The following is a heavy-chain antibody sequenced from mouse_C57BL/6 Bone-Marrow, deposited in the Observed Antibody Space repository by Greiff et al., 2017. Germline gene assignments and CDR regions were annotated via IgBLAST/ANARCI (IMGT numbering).Heavy chain of an antibody. CDR3: GYSYDGGYLAY. Sequence: EVQLQQSVAELVRPGASVKLSCTASGFTIKSTYMHWVMQRPEQGLEWIGSIDPSNGDTRYDPKFQGKATITADTSSNTAYLQLRSLTSEDTAIYYCGYSYDGGYLAYGGQGTVVTVSA. J-gene: IGHJ3*01. V-gene: IGHV14-3*01. D-gene: IGHD2-12*01. CDR1: GFTIKSTY. CDR2: IDPSNGDT.